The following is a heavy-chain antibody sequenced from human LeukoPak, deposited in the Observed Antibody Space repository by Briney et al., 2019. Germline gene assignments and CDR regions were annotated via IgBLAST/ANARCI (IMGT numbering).Heavy chain of an antibody. Sequence: ASVKVSCKASGYTFTSYGISWVRQATGQGLEWMGWMNPNSGNTGYAQKFQGRVTMTRNTSISTAYMELSSLRSEDTAVYYCARGASKYSSGWYYYYYGMDVWGQGTTVTVSS. CDR2: MNPNSGNT. V-gene: IGHV1-8*02. CDR1: GYTFTSYG. D-gene: IGHD6-19*01. J-gene: IGHJ6*02. CDR3: ARGASKYSSGWYYYYYGMDV.